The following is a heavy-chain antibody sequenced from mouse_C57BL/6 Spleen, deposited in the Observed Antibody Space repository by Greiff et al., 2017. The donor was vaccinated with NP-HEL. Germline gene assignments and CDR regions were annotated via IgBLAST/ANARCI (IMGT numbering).Heavy chain of an antibody. J-gene: IGHJ4*01. CDR2: IYPVSGET. Sequence: VQLQQSGAELASPGASVKLSCKASGYTFTDYIMNWVKQRPGQGLEWIGRIYPVSGETNYNHKFKGKATLAVDRSSSTVYMVLNSLTSEDPAVYYCGRSGSYYDAMDYWGQGTTVTVSS. V-gene: IGHV1-11*01. CDR3: GRSGSYYDAMDY. CDR1: GYTFTDYI. D-gene: IGHD1-1*02.